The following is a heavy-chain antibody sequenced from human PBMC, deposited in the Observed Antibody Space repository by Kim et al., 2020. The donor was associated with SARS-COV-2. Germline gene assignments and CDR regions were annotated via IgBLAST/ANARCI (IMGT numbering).Heavy chain of an antibody. J-gene: IGHJ5*02. D-gene: IGHD3-22*01. CDR2: INAGNGNT. Sequence: ASVKVSCKASGYTFTSYAMHWVRQAPGQRLEWMGWINAGNGNTKYSQKFQGRVTITRDTSASTAYMELSSLRSEDTAVYYCARGGYYDSSGYLTHPAFDPWGQGTLVTVSS. V-gene: IGHV1-3*01. CDR1: GYTFTSYA. CDR3: ARGGYYDSSGYLTHPAFDP.